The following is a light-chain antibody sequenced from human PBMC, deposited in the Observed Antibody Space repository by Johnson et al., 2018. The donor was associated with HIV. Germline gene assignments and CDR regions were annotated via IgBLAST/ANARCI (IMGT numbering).Light chain of an antibody. V-gene: IGLV1-51*02. CDR3: GTWDSSLGACYG. Sequence: QSVLTQPPSVSAAPGQKVTISCSGSSSNIGNNYVSWYQQLPGTAPKLLIYENNKRPSGIPDRFSGSKSGTSATLGITGLQTGDEADYYCGTWDSSLGACYGFGTGTKVTVL. CDR2: ENN. CDR1: SSNIGNNY. J-gene: IGLJ1*01.